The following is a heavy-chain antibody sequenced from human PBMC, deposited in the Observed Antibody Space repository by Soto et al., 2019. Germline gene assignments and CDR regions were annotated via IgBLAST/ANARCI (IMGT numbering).Heavy chain of an antibody. J-gene: IGHJ6*02. CDR2: ISSSSSYI. CDR3: AREPGVYYYSGMDV. Sequence: EVQLVESGGGLVKPGGSLRLSCAASGFTFSSYSMNWVRQAPGKGLEWVSSISSSSSYIYYADSVKGRFTISRDNAKNSLYLQMNSLRAEDTAVYYCAREPGVYYYSGMDVWGQGTTVTVSS. D-gene: IGHD7-27*01. V-gene: IGHV3-21*01. CDR1: GFTFSSYS.